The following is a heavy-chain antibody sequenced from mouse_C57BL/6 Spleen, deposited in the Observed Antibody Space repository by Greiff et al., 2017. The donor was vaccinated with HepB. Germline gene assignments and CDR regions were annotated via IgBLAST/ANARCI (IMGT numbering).Heavy chain of an antibody. CDR2: IDPSDSET. CDR1: GYTFTSYW. Sequence: VKLQQSGAELVRPGSSVKLSCKASGYTFTSYWMHWVKQRPIQGLEWIGNIDPSDSETHYNQKFKDKATLTADKSSSTAYMQLSSLTSEDSAVYYCARLDGYYDYWGQGTTLTVSS. CDR3: ARLDGYYDY. J-gene: IGHJ2*01. V-gene: IGHV1-52*01. D-gene: IGHD2-3*01.